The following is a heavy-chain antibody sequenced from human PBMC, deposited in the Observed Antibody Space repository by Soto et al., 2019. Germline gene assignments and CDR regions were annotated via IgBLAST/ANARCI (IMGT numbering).Heavy chain of an antibody. J-gene: IGHJ3*02. D-gene: IGHD3-22*01. CDR3: ARSGEYYYDSSGPDDAFDI. CDR1: GGSISRGGFS. Sequence: LSETLSLTCAVSGGSISRGGFSCNWIRQPPGKGLEWIGYIYHSGSTYYNPSLKSRVTISVDRSKNQFSLKLSSVTAADTAVYYCARSGEYYYDSSGPDDAFDIWGQGTMVTVSS. CDR2: IYHSGST. V-gene: IGHV4-30-2*01.